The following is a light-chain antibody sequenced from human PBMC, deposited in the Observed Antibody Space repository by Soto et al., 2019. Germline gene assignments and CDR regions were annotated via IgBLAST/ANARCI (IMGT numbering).Light chain of an antibody. CDR2: LNSDGSH. CDR1: SGHSSYA. J-gene: IGLJ2*01. CDR3: QTWGTGILVV. Sequence: QSVLTQSSSASASLGASVKLTCTLSSGHSSYAIAWHQQQPEKGPRYLMKLNSDGSHSKGDGIPDRFSGSSSGAERYLTISSLQSEDEADYYCQTWGTGILVVFGGGTKLTVL. V-gene: IGLV4-69*01.